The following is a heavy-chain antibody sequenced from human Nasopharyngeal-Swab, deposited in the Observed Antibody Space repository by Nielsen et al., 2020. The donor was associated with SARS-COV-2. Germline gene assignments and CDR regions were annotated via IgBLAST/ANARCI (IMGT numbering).Heavy chain of an antibody. V-gene: IGHV3-30*18. CDR2: ISYDGSNK. J-gene: IGHJ6*02. D-gene: IGHD6-13*01. CDR1: GFTFSSYG. CDR3: AKDSYSSTYYGTDV. Sequence: GESLKISCAASGFTFSSYGMHWVRQAPGKGLEWVAVISYDGSNKYYADSVKGRFTISRDNSKNTLYLQMNSLRAEDTAVYYCAKDSYSSTYYGTDVWGQGTTVTVSS.